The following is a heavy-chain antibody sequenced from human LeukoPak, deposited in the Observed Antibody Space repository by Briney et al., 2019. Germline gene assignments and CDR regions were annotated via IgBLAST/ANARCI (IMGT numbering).Heavy chain of an antibody. CDR2: INHSGST. V-gene: IGHV4-34*01. Sequence: SETLSLTCAVYGGSFSGYYWSWIRRPPGKGLEWIGEINHSGSTNYNPSLKSRVTISVDTSKNQFSLKLSSVTAADTAVYYCASRRIQLWSYYFDYWGQGTLVTVSS. J-gene: IGHJ4*02. CDR3: ASRRIQLWSYYFDY. CDR1: GGSFSGYY. D-gene: IGHD5-18*01.